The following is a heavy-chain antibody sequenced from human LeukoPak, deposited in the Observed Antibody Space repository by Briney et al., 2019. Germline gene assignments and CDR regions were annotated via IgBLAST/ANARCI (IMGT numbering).Heavy chain of an antibody. Sequence: SVKVSCKASGGTFSSYAISWVRPAPGQGLEWMGRIIPILGIANYAQKFQGRVTITADKSTRTAYMELSRLRSEETAVYYCARDSLGQQLVLFDYWGQGTLVTVSS. CDR1: GGTFSSYA. CDR2: IIPILGIA. D-gene: IGHD6-6*01. V-gene: IGHV1-69*04. CDR3: ARDSLGQQLVLFDY. J-gene: IGHJ4*02.